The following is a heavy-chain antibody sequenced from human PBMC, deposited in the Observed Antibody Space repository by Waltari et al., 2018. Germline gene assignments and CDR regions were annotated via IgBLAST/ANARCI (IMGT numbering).Heavy chain of an antibody. CDR2: IYYSGCT. V-gene: IGHV4-39*07. D-gene: IGHD2-2*01. CDR3: ARVRSVVVPAVPYYYYYYMDV. Sequence: QLQLQESGPGLVKPSETLSLTCTVSGGSISSSSYYWGWIRQPPGKGLEWIGSIYYSGCTYYNPSLKSRVTISVDTSKNQFSLKLSSVTAADTAVYYCARVRSVVVPAVPYYYYYYMDVWGKGTTVTISS. CDR1: GGSISSSSYY. J-gene: IGHJ6*03.